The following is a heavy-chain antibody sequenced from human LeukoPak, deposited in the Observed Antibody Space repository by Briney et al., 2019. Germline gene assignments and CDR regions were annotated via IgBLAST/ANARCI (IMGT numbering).Heavy chain of an antibody. CDR3: ARFTTTYYFDH. CDR2: ISSGSTYI. V-gene: IGHV3-21*01. CDR1: GFTFSHYT. J-gene: IGHJ4*02. Sequence: GGSLRLSCVAYGFTFSHYTMNWVRQAPGKGLEWVSSISSGSTYIYYSDSVKGRFTISRDNAKNSPFLQMNRLRAEDTAVYYCARFTTTYYFDHWGQGTLVTVSS. D-gene: IGHD3-22*01.